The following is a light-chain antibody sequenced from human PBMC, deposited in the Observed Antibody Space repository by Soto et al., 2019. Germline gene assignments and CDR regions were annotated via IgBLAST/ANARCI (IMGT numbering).Light chain of an antibody. J-gene: IGKJ5*01. CDR1: QDINNY. Sequence: DIQMTQSPSSLSASVGDRVIITCQASQDINNYLNWYQQKPGKAPKLLIYDASNLEAGVPSRFSGSGSGTHFTLTISRLQPEDIATYYCQQYDNLPTFGQGTRLEIK. CDR2: DAS. CDR3: QQYDNLPT. V-gene: IGKV1-33*01.